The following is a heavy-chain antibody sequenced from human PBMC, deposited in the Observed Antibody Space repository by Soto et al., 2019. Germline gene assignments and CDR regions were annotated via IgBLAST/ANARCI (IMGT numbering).Heavy chain of an antibody. Sequence: QVHLVQSGAEVRVPGSSVKVSCRASEGTFGSSAISWLRQAPGQGLEWMGGIVPLFATVKYTQKFKERVTITTDASSITAYMELSSLKSEDTAVYYCARGYYYGPGGDQHFEPFDMWGQGTVVSVFS. CDR3: ARGYYYGPGGDQHFEPFDM. V-gene: IGHV1-69*01. CDR2: IVPLFATV. D-gene: IGHD3-10*01. J-gene: IGHJ3*02. CDR1: EGTFGSSA.